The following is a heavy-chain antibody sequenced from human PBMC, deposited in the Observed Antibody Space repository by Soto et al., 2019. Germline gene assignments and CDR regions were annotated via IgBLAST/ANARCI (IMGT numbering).Heavy chain of an antibody. CDR3: ASGRRIYYYDSSDYYPFDF. CDR1: GYTFTSYY. J-gene: IGHJ4*02. CDR2: INPSGGST. Sequence: ASVKVSCKASGYTFTSYYMHWVRQAPGQGLEWMGIINPSGGSTKYKPSLKSRVTISVDTSKNQFSLKLRSVTAADTAVYYCASGRRIYYYDSSDYYPFDFWGQGTLVTVSS. V-gene: IGHV1-46*01. D-gene: IGHD3-22*01.